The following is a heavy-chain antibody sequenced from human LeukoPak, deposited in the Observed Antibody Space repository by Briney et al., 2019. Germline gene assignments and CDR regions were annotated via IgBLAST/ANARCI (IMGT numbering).Heavy chain of an antibody. Sequence: GRSLRLSCAASGFTFSSYDMHWVRRAPGKGLEWVAGMSNDGNNKDYPDSVKGRFTISRDNSKNTLYLQMNSLRVEDTAVYYCAKDQNYGSGSYYFDYWGQGTLVTVSS. CDR3: AKDQNYGSGSYYFDY. CDR2: MSNDGNNK. CDR1: GFTFSSYD. D-gene: IGHD3-10*01. J-gene: IGHJ4*02. V-gene: IGHV3-30*18.